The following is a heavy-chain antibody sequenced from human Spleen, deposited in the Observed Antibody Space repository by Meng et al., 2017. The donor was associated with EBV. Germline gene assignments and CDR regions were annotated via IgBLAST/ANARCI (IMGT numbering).Heavy chain of an antibody. CDR1: GGSVSGFY. J-gene: IGHJ5*02. Sequence: QVQLPQGGAGLLKPSETLSLTCAVYGGSVSGFYWIWIRQSPEKGLEWIGESNHSGSTTYNPSLKSRVTISVDTSKDQFSLRLTSVTAADTAIYYCARGRTVARSPWSDPWGQGTLVTVSS. CDR2: SNHSGST. D-gene: IGHD6-6*01. V-gene: IGHV4-34*01. CDR3: ARGRTVARSPWSDP.